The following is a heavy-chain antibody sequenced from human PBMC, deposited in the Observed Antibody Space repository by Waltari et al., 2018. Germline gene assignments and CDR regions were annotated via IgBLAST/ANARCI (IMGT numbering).Heavy chain of an antibody. CDR1: GYSISSGYY. J-gene: IGHJ4*02. Sequence: QVQLQESGPGLVKPSETLSLTCTVSGYSISSGYYWGWIRQPPGQGLEWIGSIYHSGSTYSTPSLKTRVTISVDTSKNQFSLTRSSVTAADTSVYYCARGSATVTTFDYWGQGTLVTVSS. CDR3: ARGSATVTTFDY. V-gene: IGHV4-38-2*02. D-gene: IGHD4-17*01. CDR2: IYHSGST.